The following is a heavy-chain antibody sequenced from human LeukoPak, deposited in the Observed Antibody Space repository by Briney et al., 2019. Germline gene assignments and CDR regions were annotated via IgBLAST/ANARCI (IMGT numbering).Heavy chain of an antibody. Sequence: PSETLSLTCTVSGYSISSGYYWGWIRQPPGKGLEWIGSIYHSGSTYYNPSLKSRVTISVDTSKNQFSLKLSSVTAADTAVCYCARHGDSSGYPPYWYFDLWGRGTLVTVSS. J-gene: IGHJ2*01. V-gene: IGHV4-38-2*02. CDR3: ARHGDSSGYPPYWYFDL. CDR2: IYHSGST. CDR1: GYSISSGYY. D-gene: IGHD3-22*01.